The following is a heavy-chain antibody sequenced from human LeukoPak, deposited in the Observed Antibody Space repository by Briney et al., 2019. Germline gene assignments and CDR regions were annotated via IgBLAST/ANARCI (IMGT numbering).Heavy chain of an antibody. V-gene: IGHV4-34*01. D-gene: IGHD3-3*01. Sequence: SETLSLTCAVYGGSFSGYYWSWIRQPPGKGLEWIGEINHSGSTNYNPSLKSRVTISVDTSKNQFSLKLSSVTAADTAVYYCARAVREWLEDAFDIWGQGTMVTVSS. J-gene: IGHJ3*02. CDR2: INHSGST. CDR3: ARAVREWLEDAFDI. CDR1: GGSFSGYY.